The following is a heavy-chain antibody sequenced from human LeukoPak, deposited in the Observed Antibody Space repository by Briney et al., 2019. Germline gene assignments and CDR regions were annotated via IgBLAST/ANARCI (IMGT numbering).Heavy chain of an antibody. Sequence: SETLSLTCTVSSGSVNSYYWSWIRQPPGKGLEWIGYIYYSGSTNYNPSLKSRVTISVDTSKNQFSLKLSSVTAADTAVYYCARDRSPEHYYDSSHWDYYYGMDVWGQGTTVTVSS. CDR2: IYYSGST. J-gene: IGHJ6*02. D-gene: IGHD3-22*01. CDR3: ARDRSPEHYYDSSHWDYYYGMDV. V-gene: IGHV4-59*02. CDR1: SGSVNSYY.